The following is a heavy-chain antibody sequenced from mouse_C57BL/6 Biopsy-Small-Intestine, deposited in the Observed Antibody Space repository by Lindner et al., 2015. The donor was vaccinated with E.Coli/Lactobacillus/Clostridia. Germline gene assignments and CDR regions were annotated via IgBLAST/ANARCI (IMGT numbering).Heavy chain of an antibody. CDR2: INPKTGDT. CDR1: GYTFTDYN. J-gene: IGHJ2*01. Sequence: VQLQESGPELVKPGASVKMSCKASGYTFTDYNMHWVKQSHGKSLEWIGYINPKTGDTTYNQKFRDKATLTVIKSSSTAYMELRSLTSDDSAVYYCAAYGYDFDNWGQGTTLTVSS. CDR3: AAYGYDFDN. D-gene: IGHD2-2*01. V-gene: IGHV1-22*01.